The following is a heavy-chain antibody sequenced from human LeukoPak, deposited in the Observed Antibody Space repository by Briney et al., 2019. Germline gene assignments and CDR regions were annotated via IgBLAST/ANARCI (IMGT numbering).Heavy chain of an antibody. CDR3: ARYDRDSPTYFDY. Sequence: SETLSLTCTVSGGSISGYYWSWIRQPPGKGLEYIGYIYYSGSTNYNPSLKSRVSIPIDTSKNQFSLRLSSVTAADTAVYFCARYDRDSPTYFDYWGQGTLVTVSS. CDR2: IYYSGST. CDR1: GGSISGYY. J-gene: IGHJ4*02. D-gene: IGHD3-9*01. V-gene: IGHV4-59*08.